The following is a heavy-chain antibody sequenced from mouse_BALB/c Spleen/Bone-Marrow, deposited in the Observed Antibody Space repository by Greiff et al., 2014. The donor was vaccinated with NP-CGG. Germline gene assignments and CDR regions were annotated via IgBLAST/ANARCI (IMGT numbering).Heavy chain of an antibody. CDR3: SREESLGDAMDY. CDR2: INPSNGRT. D-gene: IGHD4-1*01. CDR1: GYTFTSYW. Sequence: SGAELVKPGDSVKLSCKTSGYTFTSYWMHWVKQRPGQGLEWIGEINPSNGRTNYNEKFKSKATLTLDKSSSKAYMQLSSLTSEDSAVYYCSREESLGDAMDYWGQGTSVTVSA. J-gene: IGHJ4*01. V-gene: IGHV1S81*02.